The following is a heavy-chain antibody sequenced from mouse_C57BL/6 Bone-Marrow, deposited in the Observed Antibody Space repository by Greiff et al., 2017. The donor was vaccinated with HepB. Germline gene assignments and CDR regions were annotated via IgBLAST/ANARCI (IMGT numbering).Heavy chain of an antibody. CDR1: GYTFTSYW. CDR2: IDPSDSYT. V-gene: IGHV1-69*01. J-gene: IGHJ2*01. CDR3: ARVGRKYDYDVKVYFDY. D-gene: IGHD2-4*01. Sequence: QVQLKQPGAELVMPGASVKLSCKASGYTFTSYWMHWVKQRPGQGLEWIGEIDPSDSYTNYNQKFKGKSTLTVDKSSSTAYMHLSSLTSEDSAVYYCARVGRKYDYDVKVYFDYWGQGTTLTVSS.